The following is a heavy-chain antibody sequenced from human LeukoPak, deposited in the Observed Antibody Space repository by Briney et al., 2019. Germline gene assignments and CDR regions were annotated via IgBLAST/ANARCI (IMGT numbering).Heavy chain of an antibody. V-gene: IGHV4-39*02. CDR3: TKDSGHHRTDC. Sequence: SETLSRTCSVSGGSINRSSYYWGWIRQAPGKGLEWIGSVYYDGNTYYNPNPSLKSRATVSMDTSRNQFSLKLRSVTAADTAVYYCTKDSGHHRTDCWGQGTLVTVSS. D-gene: IGHD1-26*01. J-gene: IGHJ4*02. CDR2: VYYDGNT. CDR1: GGSINRSSYY.